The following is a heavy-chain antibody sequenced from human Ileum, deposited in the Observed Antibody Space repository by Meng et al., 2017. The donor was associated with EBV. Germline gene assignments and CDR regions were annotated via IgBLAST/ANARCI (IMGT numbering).Heavy chain of an antibody. CDR3: ARVGQWLPIDY. Sequence: ASVPRPGDPEGVPSLASADSGASISISRWWRGPGQPPGKVRELIGDIYHSRSTNYIPFIMSRVTISVDNSKNQFSLNLSSVTAAETSVDYGARVGQWLPIDYWGQGTLVTVSS. V-gene: IGHV4-4*02. CDR1: GASISISRW. CDR2: IYHSRST. J-gene: IGHJ4*02. D-gene: IGHD6-19*01.